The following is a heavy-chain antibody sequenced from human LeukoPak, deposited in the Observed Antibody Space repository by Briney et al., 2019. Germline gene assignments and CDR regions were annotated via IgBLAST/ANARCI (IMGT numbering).Heavy chain of an antibody. Sequence: GGSLRLSCAASGFTFSSYEMNWVRQAPGKGLEWVSYISSSGSPIYYADSVKGRFIISRDNAKNSLYLQMNSLRAEDTAVYYCAREIRPDYYDSTGYYFGGQGTLVTVSS. CDR2: ISSSGSPI. V-gene: IGHV3-48*03. D-gene: IGHD3-22*01. J-gene: IGHJ4*02. CDR3: AREIRPDYYDSTGYYF. CDR1: GFTFSSYE.